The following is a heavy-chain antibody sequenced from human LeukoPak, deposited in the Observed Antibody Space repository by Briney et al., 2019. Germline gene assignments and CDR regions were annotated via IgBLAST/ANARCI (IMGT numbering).Heavy chain of an antibody. CDR3: ARMVRGDGYGMDV. J-gene: IGHJ6*02. CDR1: GCTFTSYY. Sequence: ASVKVSCKASGCTFTSYYMHWVRQAPGQGLEWMGIINPSGGSTSYAQKFQGRVTMTRDTSTSTVYMELSSLRSEDTAVYYCARMVRGDGYGMDVWGQGTTVTVSS. D-gene: IGHD3-10*01. V-gene: IGHV1-46*03. CDR2: INPSGGST.